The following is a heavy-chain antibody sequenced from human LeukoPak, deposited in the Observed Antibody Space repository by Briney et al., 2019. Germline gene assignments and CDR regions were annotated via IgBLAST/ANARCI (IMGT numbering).Heavy chain of an antibody. D-gene: IGHD3-3*01. CDR3: AKDLSRFLEWLFDY. V-gene: IGHV3-30*04. CDR2: ISYDGSNK. J-gene: IGHJ4*02. CDR1: GFTFSSYA. Sequence: GRSLRLSCAASGFTFSSYAMHWVRQAPGKGLEWVAVISYDGSNKYYADSVKGRFTISRDNSKNTLYLQMNSLRAEDTAVYYCAKDLSRFLEWLFDYWGQGTLVTVSS.